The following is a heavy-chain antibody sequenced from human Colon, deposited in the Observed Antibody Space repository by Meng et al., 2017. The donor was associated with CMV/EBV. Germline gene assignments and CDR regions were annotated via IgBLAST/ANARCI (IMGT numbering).Heavy chain of an antibody. CDR3: AKGSLEWLYYGMDV. CDR1: GFTFSGSS. CDR2: ISSTSTYI. V-gene: IGHV3-21*04. D-gene: IGHD3-3*01. Sequence: GESLKISCAGSGFTFSGSSMNWVRQAPGKGLEWVSSISSTSTYIYYADLVKGRFTISRDNAKNSLYLQMNSLRAEDTAVYYCAKGSLEWLYYGMDVWGQGTTVTVSS. J-gene: IGHJ6*02.